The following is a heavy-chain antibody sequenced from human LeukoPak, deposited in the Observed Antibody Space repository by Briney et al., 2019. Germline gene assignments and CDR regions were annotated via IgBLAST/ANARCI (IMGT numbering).Heavy chain of an antibody. D-gene: IGHD5-24*01. Sequence: GGSLRLSCAASEFTFSDHYIDWVRQAPGKGLEWVGRSKRQIDGGTTDYAAPVKGRFTISRDDSKNTLYLQMNSLKSDDTAVYYCTTGYTSAAHDGFWGQGTLVTVSS. V-gene: IGHV3-15*07. CDR3: TTGYTSAAHDGF. J-gene: IGHJ4*02. CDR2: SKRQIDGGTT. CDR1: EFTFSDHY.